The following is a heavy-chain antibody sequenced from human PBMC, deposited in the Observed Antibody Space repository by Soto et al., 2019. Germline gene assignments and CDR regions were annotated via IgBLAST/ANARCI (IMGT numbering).Heavy chain of an antibody. V-gene: IGHV4-39*01. D-gene: IGHD3-16*01. CDR1: GGSISSNDFY. CDR3: AKHGLTAYMAYYFDL. J-gene: IGHJ4*02. CDR2: IYYSGSS. Sequence: SETLSLTCIVSGGSISSNDFYWSWIRQHPGKGLEWIGYIYYSGSSYYNPSLKSRITISVDTSKNQFSLNLTSVTAADTAVYYCAKHGLTAYMAYYFDLWGRGTLVTVSS.